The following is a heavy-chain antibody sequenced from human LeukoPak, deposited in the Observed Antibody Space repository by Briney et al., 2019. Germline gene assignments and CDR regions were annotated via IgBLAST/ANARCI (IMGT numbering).Heavy chain of an antibody. CDR2: IASPDDK. Sequence: GRGLVKPTQTLTLTCTFSGFPLSTSGMCVTWIRQPPGSPLVWPTPIASPDDKYYSTSLKTRLTISKDTSSIQVVLTMANMAPVDTATYYCARTGSDLAFDYWGQGTLVTVSS. J-gene: IGHJ4*02. CDR3: ARTGSDLAFDY. CDR1: GFPLSTSGMC. V-gene: IGHV2-70*01. D-gene: IGHD2-15*01.